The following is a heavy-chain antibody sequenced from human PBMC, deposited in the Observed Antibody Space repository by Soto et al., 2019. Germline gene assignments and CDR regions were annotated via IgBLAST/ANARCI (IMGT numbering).Heavy chain of an antibody. CDR1: GGTFSSYA. D-gene: IGHD1-26*01. CDR3: AAHSGSDPMGRRNNWFDP. CDR2: IIPIFGTA. V-gene: IGHV1-69*01. J-gene: IGHJ5*02. Sequence: QVQLVQSGAEVKKPGSSVKVSCKASGGTFSSYAISWVRQAPGQGLEWMGGIIPIFGTANYAQKFQGRVTITADEATSTAYMELSSLRAEDTAVYYCAAHSGSDPMGRRNNWFDPWGQGTLVTVSS.